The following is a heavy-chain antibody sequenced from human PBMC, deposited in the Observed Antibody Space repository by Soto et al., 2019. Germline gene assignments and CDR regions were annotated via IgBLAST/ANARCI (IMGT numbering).Heavy chain of an antibody. CDR2: ISYDGRYI. D-gene: IGHD3-9*01. CDR1: GFIFSNYA. CDR3: ARDVTDYVLDV. J-gene: IGHJ6*02. V-gene: IGHV3-30*03. Sequence: QMQLVESGGGVVQPGNSLRLSCAASGFIFSNYAMHWVRQAPGKGLEWVALISYDGRYIYYADSVKGQFAISRDNSKKTVELLMNSLRREDTAVYYCARDVTDYVLDVWGQGTTVNVSS.